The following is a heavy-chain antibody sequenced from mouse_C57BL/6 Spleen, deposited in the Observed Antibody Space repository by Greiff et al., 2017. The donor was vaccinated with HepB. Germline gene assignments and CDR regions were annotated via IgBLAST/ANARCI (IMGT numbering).Heavy chain of an antibody. D-gene: IGHD1-1*01. Sequence: VQLQQPGAELVKPGASVKLSCKASGYTFTSYWMHWVKQRPGQGLEWIGMIHPNSGSTNYNEKFKSKATLTVDKSSSTAYMQLSSLTSEDSAVYYCARAFITTVVAHWYFDVWGTGTTVTVSS. V-gene: IGHV1-64*01. CDR1: GYTFTSYW. J-gene: IGHJ1*03. CDR3: ARAFITTVVAHWYFDV. CDR2: IHPNSGST.